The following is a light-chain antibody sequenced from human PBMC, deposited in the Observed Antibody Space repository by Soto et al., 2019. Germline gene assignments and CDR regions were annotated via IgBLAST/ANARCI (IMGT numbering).Light chain of an antibody. CDR2: GAS. J-gene: IGKJ5*01. CDR3: QQSYSHPYT. CDR1: QTINSY. Sequence: DIQMTQSPSSLSASVGDRVRTSCRASQTINSYLNWYQQKPGQLPKVLIFGASTLQSGVPPRLSGSGSGTEFTLSISSLQPEDFETYHCQQSYSHPYTFGLGTRLEIK. V-gene: IGKV1-39*01.